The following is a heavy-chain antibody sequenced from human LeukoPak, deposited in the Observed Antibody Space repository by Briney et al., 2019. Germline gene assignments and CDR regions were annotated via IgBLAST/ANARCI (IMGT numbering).Heavy chain of an antibody. CDR1: GGTFSSYA. J-gene: IGHJ3*02. D-gene: IGHD3-3*01. Sequence: ASVKVSCKASGGTFSSYAISWVRQAPGQGLEWMGRINPNSGGPNYAQKFQGRVTMTRDTSISTAYMELSRLRSDDTAVYYCARERTYYDFWSGYNPDAFDIWGQGTMVTVSS. CDR3: ARERTYYDFWSGYNPDAFDI. V-gene: IGHV1-2*06. CDR2: INPNSGGP.